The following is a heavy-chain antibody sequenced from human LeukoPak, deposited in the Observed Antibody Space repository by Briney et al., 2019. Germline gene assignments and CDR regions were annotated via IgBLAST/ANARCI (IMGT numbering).Heavy chain of an antibody. CDR3: ARGGGRIWDIVVVPAASHYGMDV. V-gene: IGHV1-69*04. Sequence: GASVKVSCKASGGTFSSYAISWVRQAPGQGLEWMGRIIPILGIANYAQKFQGRVTITADKSTSTAYMELSSLRSEDTAVYYCARGGGRIWDIVVVPAASHYGMDVWGQGTTVTVSS. D-gene: IGHD2-2*01. J-gene: IGHJ6*02. CDR1: GGTFSSYA. CDR2: IIPILGIA.